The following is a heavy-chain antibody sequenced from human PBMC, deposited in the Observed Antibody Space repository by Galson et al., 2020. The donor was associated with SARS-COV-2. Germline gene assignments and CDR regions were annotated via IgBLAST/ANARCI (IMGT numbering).Heavy chain of an antibody. CDR3: ARGSGSYIGFDI. J-gene: IGHJ3*02. D-gene: IGHD1-26*01. V-gene: IGHV3-7*04. CDR1: GFTFSSYW. Sequence: QLGESLKISCAASGFTFSSYWMSWVRQDPGKGLEWVANIKQDGSEKYYVDSVKGRFTISRDNAKNSLYLQMNSLRAEDTAVYYCARGSGSYIGFDIWGQGTMVTVSS. CDR2: IKQDGSEK.